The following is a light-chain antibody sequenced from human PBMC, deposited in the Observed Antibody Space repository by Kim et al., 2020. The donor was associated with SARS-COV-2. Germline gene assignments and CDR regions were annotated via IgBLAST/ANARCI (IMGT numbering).Light chain of an antibody. CDR3: AAWDDSLSGWV. CDR1: SSNIGSNY. J-gene: IGLJ3*02. Sequence: GQGVTISCSGSSSNIGSNYVYWYQQLPGTAPNLLIYRNNQRPSGVPYRFSGSKSGTSASLAISGLRSEDEADYYCAAWDDSLSGWVFGGGTQLTVL. V-gene: IGLV1-47*01. CDR2: RNN.